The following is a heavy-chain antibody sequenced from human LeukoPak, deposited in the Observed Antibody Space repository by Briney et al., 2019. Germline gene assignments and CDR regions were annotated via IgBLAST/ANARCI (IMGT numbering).Heavy chain of an antibody. CDR1: GGSISSYY. CDR2: IYYSGST. V-gene: IGHV4-59*01. J-gene: IGHJ3*01. CDR3: ARVPAEYGDSCGWYRGAFAL. D-gene: IGHD6-19*01. Sequence: SETLSLTCTVSGGSISSYYWSWPPQPPGKGLEWSGNIYYSGSTNYTPSLKSRVTISVDTSKNQFSLKLSSVTAADTAVYYCARVPAEYGDSCGWYRGAFALCGEGRMVTVSS.